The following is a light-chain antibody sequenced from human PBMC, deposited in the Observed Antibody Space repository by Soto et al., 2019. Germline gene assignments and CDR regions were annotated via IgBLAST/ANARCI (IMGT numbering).Light chain of an antibody. V-gene: IGLV2-14*03. Sequence: QSALTQPTSVSGSPGQLITISCTGNHNDIGTYDYVSWDQQQPGRAPRLLMYGVTTRPSGISDRFSASTSSLTASLTISGLQPEDEADYYCSSFTSNRIYVFGPGTKVTV. CDR1: HNDIGTYDY. CDR3: SSFTSNRIYV. J-gene: IGLJ1*01. CDR2: GVT.